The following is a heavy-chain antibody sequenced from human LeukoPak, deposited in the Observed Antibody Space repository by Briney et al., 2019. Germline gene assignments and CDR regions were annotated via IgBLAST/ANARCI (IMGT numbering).Heavy chain of an antibody. J-gene: IGHJ6*03. CDR2: ISYSGRT. D-gene: IGHD1-14*01. CDR1: GGSISSNSYY. V-gene: IGHV4-39*01. CDR3: ARQDNDYYYYMDA. Sequence: PSETLSLTCTVSGGSISSNSYYWGWIRQPPGKGLEWIGSISYSGRTYYNPSLESRVTISVDASKNQFSLELNSVTAADTAVYYCARQDNDYYYYMDAWGKGTTVTVSS.